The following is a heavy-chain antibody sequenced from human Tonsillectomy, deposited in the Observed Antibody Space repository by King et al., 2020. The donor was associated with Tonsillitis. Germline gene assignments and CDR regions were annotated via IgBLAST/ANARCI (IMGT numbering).Heavy chain of an antibody. V-gene: IGHV4-31*01. J-gene: IGHJ4*02. CDR2: ISYSGRT. Sequence: QLQESGPGLVKPSQTLSLTCTVSGASISNGDYYWSWIRQHPGKVLECIGYISYSGRTYYDPSLQSPVTMSVDTSKNQFSLKLSSVAAADSAVYYCASYAYTFWTSIGWGQGTLVTVSS. CDR1: GASISNGDYY. CDR3: ASYAYTFWTSIG. D-gene: IGHD3/OR15-3a*01.